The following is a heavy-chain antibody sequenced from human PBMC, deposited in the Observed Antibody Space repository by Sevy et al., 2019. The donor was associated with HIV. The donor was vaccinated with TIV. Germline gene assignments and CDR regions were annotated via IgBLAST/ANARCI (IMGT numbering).Heavy chain of an antibody. CDR1: GFTFSSYA. D-gene: IGHD3-22*01. J-gene: IGHJ4*02. Sequence: GGSLRLSCAASGFTFSSYAMHWVRQAPGKGLEWVAVISYDGSNKYYADSVKGRFTISRDNSKNTLYLQMNSLRAEDTAVYYCARDGYYYDSSGIIDYWGQRTLVTVSS. CDR2: ISYDGSNK. CDR3: ARDGYYYDSSGIIDY. V-gene: IGHV3-30-3*01.